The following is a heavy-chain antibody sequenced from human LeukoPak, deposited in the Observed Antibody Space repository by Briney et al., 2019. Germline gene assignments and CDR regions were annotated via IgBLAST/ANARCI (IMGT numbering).Heavy chain of an antibody. CDR1: GGSISSYY. CDR3: ARHRPDMYYDILTGWGANWFDP. D-gene: IGHD3-9*01. J-gene: IGHJ5*02. Sequence: PSETLSLTCTVSGGSISSYYWSWIRQPPGKGLEWIGYIYYSGSTNYNPSLKSRVTISVDTSKNQFSLKLSSVTAADTAVYYCARHRPDMYYDILTGWGANWFDPWGQGTLVTVSS. V-gene: IGHV4-59*08. CDR2: IYYSGST.